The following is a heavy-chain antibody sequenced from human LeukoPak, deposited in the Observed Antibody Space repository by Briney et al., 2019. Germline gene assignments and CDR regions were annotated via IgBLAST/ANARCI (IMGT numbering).Heavy chain of an antibody. D-gene: IGHD4-17*01. J-gene: IGHJ4*02. CDR1: AYTFTGNY. Sequence: ASVKVSCNASAYTFTGNYIHWVRQAPGQGLEWMGRIIPILGIANYAQKFQGRVTITADKSTSTAYMELSSLRSEDTAVYYCARADGDYPLDYWGQGTLVTVSS. V-gene: IGHV1-69*04. CDR3: ARADGDYPLDY. CDR2: IIPILGIA.